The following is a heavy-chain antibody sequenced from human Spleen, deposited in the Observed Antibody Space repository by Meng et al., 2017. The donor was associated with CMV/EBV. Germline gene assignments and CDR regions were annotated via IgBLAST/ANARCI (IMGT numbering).Heavy chain of an antibody. D-gene: IGHD2-2*01. CDR2: LSSSSSYI. CDR1: GFTFSSYA. J-gene: IGHJ4*02. Sequence: GGSLRLSCAASGFTFSSYAMNWVRQAPGRGLEWVSSLSSSSSYIYYATSVKGRFTISRDNAKNSLYLQMNSLRAEDTAVYYCARRQEGPAAPFDFWGQGTLVTVSS. V-gene: IGHV3-21*01. CDR3: ARRQEGPAAPFDF.